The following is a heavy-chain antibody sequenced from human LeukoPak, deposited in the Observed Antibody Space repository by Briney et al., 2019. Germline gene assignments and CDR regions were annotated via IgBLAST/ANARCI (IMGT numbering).Heavy chain of an antibody. V-gene: IGHV3-30-3*01. CDR2: ISYDGSNK. Sequence: PGRSLRLSCAASGFTFSSYAMHWVRQAPGKGLEWVAVISYDGSNKYCADSVKGRFTISRDNSKNTLYLQMNSLRAEDTAVYYCARASGSYPLDYWGQGTLVTVSS. CDR3: ARASGSYPLDY. CDR1: GFTFSSYA. D-gene: IGHD1-26*01. J-gene: IGHJ4*02.